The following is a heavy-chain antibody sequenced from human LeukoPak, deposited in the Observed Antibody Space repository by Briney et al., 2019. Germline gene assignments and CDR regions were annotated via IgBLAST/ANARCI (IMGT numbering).Heavy chain of an antibody. Sequence: GGSLRLSCAASGFTFSSYAMSWVRQAPGKGLGWVSAISGSGGSTYYADSVKGRFTISRDNSKNTLYLQMNSLRAEDTAVYYCVFSMVRGVDDAFDIWGQGTMVTVSS. D-gene: IGHD3-10*01. CDR1: GFTFSSYA. CDR2: ISGSGGST. CDR3: VFSMVRGVDDAFDI. V-gene: IGHV3-23*01. J-gene: IGHJ3*02.